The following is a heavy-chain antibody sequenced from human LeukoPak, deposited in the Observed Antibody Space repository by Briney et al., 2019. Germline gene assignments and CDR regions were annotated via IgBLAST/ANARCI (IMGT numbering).Heavy chain of an antibody. CDR2: IYSGGST. V-gene: IGHV3-53*01. Sequence: GGSLRLSCAASGFTVSGNYMTWVRQAPGKGLEWVSVIYSGGSTYYADSVKGRFTISRDNSKNTLYLQMNSLRAEDTAVYYCAKAIDIVVVVRILYYFDYWGQGTLVTVSS. CDR3: AKAIDIVVVVRILYYFDY. D-gene: IGHD2-2*01. CDR1: GFTVSGNY. J-gene: IGHJ4*02.